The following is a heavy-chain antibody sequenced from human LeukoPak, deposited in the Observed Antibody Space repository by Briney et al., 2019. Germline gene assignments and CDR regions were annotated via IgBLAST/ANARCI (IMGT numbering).Heavy chain of an antibody. V-gene: IGHV1-69*04. CDR2: IIPILGIA. CDR1: GYTFTGYY. CDR3: ARGGTTGTATYYYYGMDV. Sequence: SVKVSCKASGYTFTGYYMHWVRQAPGQGLEWMGRIIPILGIANYAQKFQGRVTITADKSTSTAYMELSSLRSEDTAVYYCARGGTTGTATYYYYGMDVWGQGTTVTVSS. J-gene: IGHJ6*02. D-gene: IGHD1-1*01.